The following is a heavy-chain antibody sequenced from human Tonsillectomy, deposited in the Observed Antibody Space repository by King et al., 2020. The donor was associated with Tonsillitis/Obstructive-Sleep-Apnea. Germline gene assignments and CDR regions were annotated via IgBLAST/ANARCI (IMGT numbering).Heavy chain of an antibody. V-gene: IGHV4-59*01. D-gene: IGHD3-16*01. CDR2: IDYSGST. CDR3: AREGGVMNAFDI. CDR1: GGSISSYY. J-gene: IGHJ3*02. Sequence: LQLQESGPGLVKPSETLSLTCTVSGGSISSYYWSWLRQPPGKGLEWIGYIDYSGSTNYNPSLKSRVTISVDTSKKQFSLRLNSVTAADTAVYYCAREGGVMNAFDIWGQGTMVTVSS.